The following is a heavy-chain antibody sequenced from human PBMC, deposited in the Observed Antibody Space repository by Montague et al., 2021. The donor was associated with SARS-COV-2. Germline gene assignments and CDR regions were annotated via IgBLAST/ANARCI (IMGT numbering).Heavy chain of an antibody. D-gene: IGHD4-23*01. V-gene: IGHV3-30-3*01. J-gene: IGHJ5*02. CDR2: ISFDGNDR. Sequence: CAASGFSFSSYAMHWVRQPPGKGLEWLAVISFDGNDRYYAGSLRGRFTISRDNSKDTLYLQLTDLRSDDTGVYYCARVAQLLLGNPQNLFDPWGQGTLVTVST. CDR1: GFSFSSYA. CDR3: ARVAQLLLGNPQNLFDP.